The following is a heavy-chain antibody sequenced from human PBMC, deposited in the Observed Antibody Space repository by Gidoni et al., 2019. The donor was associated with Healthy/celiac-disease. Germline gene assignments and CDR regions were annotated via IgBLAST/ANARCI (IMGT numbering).Heavy chain of an antibody. J-gene: IGHJ3*02. V-gene: IGHV1-3*01. Sequence: QVQLVQSGAEVKKPGASVKVSCKASGYTFTRYAMHWVRQAPGQRLEWMGWINAGNGNTKYSQKFQGRVTITRDTSASTAYMELSSLRSEDTAVYYCAREIGYSYGADAFDIWGQGTMVTVSS. CDR1: GYTFTRYA. CDR3: AREIGYSYGADAFDI. CDR2: INAGNGNT. D-gene: IGHD5-18*01.